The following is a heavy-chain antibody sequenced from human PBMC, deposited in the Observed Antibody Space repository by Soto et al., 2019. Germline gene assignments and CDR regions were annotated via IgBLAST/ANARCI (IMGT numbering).Heavy chain of an antibody. Sequence: ASVKVSCKASGYTFTSYDINWVRQATGQGLEWMGWMNPNSGNTGYAQKFQGRVTMTRNTSISTAYMELSSLRSEDTAVYYCARVFCSGGSCYSDYWGQGNLVTVSS. CDR3: ARVFCSGGSCYSDY. CDR1: GYTFTSYD. D-gene: IGHD2-15*01. V-gene: IGHV1-8*01. CDR2: MNPNSGNT. J-gene: IGHJ4*02.